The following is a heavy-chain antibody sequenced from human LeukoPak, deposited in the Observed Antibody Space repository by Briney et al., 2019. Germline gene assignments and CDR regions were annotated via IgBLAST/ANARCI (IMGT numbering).Heavy chain of an antibody. CDR1: GFTFSSYG. J-gene: IGHJ4*02. CDR3: AKEGVAVVVPAAIGLFDY. D-gene: IGHD2-2*01. CDR2: ISYDGSNK. Sequence: GGSLRLSCAASGFTFSSYGMHWVRQAPGKGLEWVAVISYDGSNKYYADSVKGRFTISRDNSKNTLYLQMNSLRAEDTAVYYCAKEGVAVVVPAAIGLFDYWGQGTLVTVSS. V-gene: IGHV3-30*18.